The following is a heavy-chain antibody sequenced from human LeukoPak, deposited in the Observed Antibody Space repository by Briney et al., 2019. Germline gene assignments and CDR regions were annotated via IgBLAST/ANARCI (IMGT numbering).Heavy chain of an antibody. Sequence: GGSLRLSCAASGFTFDDYAMHWVRQAPGKGLEWVSGISWNSGSIGYADSVKGRFTISRDNAKNSLYLQMNSLRAEDTALYYCAKDKFGYSYGNFDYWGQGTLVTVSS. CDR3: AKDKFGYSYGNFDY. CDR1: GFTFDDYA. V-gene: IGHV3-9*01. CDR2: ISWNSGSI. J-gene: IGHJ4*02. D-gene: IGHD5-18*01.